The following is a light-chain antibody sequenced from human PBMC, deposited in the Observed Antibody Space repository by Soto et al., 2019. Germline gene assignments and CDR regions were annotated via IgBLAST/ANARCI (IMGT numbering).Light chain of an antibody. CDR3: QESYSIPHT. V-gene: IGKV1-39*01. CDR2: AAS. Sequence: DIEMTLSTYSVSASVGYRVTISCLASQSISSNLNWYQQKPGKAPKLLIYAASSLQSGVPSRFSGGGSGTDFTLTICSLQPEDFATYSCQESYSIPHTFGGGTNVDI. CDR1: QSISSN. J-gene: IGKJ4*01.